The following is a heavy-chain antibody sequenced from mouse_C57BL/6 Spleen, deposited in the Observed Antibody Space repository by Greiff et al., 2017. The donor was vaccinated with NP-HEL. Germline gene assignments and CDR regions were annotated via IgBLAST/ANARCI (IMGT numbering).Heavy chain of an antibody. CDR2: ISDGGSYT. CDR1: GFTFSSYA. J-gene: IGHJ4*01. D-gene: IGHD4-1*01. CDR3: ARDLGTRAMDY. V-gene: IGHV5-4*01. Sequence: EVQLVESGGGLVKPGGSLKLSCAASGFTFSSYAMSWVRQTPEKRLEWVATISDGGSYTYYPDNVKGRFTISRDNAKNNLYLQMSHLKSEDTAMYECARDLGTRAMDYWGQGTSVTVSS.